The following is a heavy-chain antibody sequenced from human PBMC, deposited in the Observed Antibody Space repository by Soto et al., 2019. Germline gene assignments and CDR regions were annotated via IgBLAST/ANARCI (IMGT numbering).Heavy chain of an antibody. D-gene: IGHD2-2*01. J-gene: IGHJ4*02. CDR2: ISINGGST. CDR1: GFTFSSYA. V-gene: IGHV3-64D*06. Sequence: GGSLRLSCSASGFTFSSYAMHWVRQAPGKGLEYVSAISINGGSTYYADSVKGRFTISRDNSKNTLYLQMSSLRAEDTAVYYCVSYPAYCSSTSCYSNYFDYWGQGTLVTVSS. CDR3: VSYPAYCSSTSCYSNYFDY.